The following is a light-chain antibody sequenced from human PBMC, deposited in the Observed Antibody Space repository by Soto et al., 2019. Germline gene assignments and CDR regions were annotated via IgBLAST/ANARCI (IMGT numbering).Light chain of an antibody. CDR2: EVS. V-gene: IGLV2-23*02. Sequence: QSALTQPASVAGYPGHAITISCTGTSSDVGIYNLVSWYQQHPRKAPKLMIYEVSKRPSGVSNRFSGSKSGNTASLTISGLQAEDEADYYCCSYAGSSTLVFGGGTKVTVL. J-gene: IGLJ3*02. CDR3: CSYAGSSTLV. CDR1: SSDVGIYNL.